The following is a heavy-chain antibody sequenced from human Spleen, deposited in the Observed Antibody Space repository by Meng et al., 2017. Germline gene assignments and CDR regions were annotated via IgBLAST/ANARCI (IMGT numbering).Heavy chain of an antibody. CDR1: GGSFSGYY. Sequence: SETLSLTCAVYGGSFSGYYWSWIRQPPGKGLEWIGEINHSGSTNYNPSLKSRVTISVDTSKNQFSLKLSSVTAADTAVYYCARGAVDSSSWYHYYYGMDVWGQGTTVTVSS. CDR3: ARGAVDSSSWYHYYYGMDV. J-gene: IGHJ6*02. CDR2: INHSGST. V-gene: IGHV4-34*01. D-gene: IGHD6-13*01.